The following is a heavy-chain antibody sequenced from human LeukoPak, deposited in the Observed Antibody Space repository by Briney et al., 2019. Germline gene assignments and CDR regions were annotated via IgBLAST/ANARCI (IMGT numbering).Heavy chain of an antibody. CDR1: GFSFNKYW. CDR2: IKPDGSET. CDR3: ARDRGAYCGGDCYLGFDY. J-gene: IGHJ4*01. Sequence: QAGGSLRLSCAASGFSFNKYWMTWVRQAPGKGLEWVANIKPDGSETYYVESVKGRFTISRDNAKKSLYLQMTSLTAEDTAVYYCARDRGAYCGGDCYLGFDYWGRGTLVTVSS. V-gene: IGHV3-7*01. D-gene: IGHD2-21*02.